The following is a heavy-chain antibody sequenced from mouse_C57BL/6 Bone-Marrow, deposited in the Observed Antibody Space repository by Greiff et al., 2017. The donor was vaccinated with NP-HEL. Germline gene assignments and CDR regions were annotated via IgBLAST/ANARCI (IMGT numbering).Heavy chain of an antibody. V-gene: IGHV5-6*01. CDR2: ISSGGSYT. CDR3: ARHGGLRRSWFAD. D-gene: IGHD2-4*01. Sequence: EVQVVESGGDLVKPGGSLKLSCAASGFTFSSYGMSWVRQTPDKRLEWVATISSGGSYTYYPDSVKGRFTISRDNAKNTLYLQMSSLKSEDTAMYYCARHGGLRRSWFADWGKGTLVTVSA. CDR1: GFTFSSYG. J-gene: IGHJ3*01.